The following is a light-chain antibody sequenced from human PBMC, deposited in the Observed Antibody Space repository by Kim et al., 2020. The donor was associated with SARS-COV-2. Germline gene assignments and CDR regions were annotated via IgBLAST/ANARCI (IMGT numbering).Light chain of an antibody. J-gene: IGLJ2*01. V-gene: IGLV3-19*01. Sequence: SSELTQDPAVSVALGQTVRITCQGDSLRSYYASWYQQKPGQAPVLVIYGKNNRPSGTPDRFSGSSSGNTASLTITGAQAEDEADYYCNSRDSSGNHPVFG. CDR3: NSRDSSGNHPV. CDR2: GKN. CDR1: SLRSYY.